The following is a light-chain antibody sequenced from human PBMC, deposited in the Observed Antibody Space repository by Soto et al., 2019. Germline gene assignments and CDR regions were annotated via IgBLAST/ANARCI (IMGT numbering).Light chain of an antibody. V-gene: IGKV1-39*01. Sequence: DIQMTQSPSSLSASIGDRVTITCRASQSISNSLNWYQQRPGKAPNLLIYAASNLHRGVPSRFSGSGSGTDFTLTISSLQPEDFATYFCQQSYSTPTWTFGQGTMVDIK. CDR3: QQSYSTPTWT. J-gene: IGKJ1*01. CDR2: AAS. CDR1: QSISNS.